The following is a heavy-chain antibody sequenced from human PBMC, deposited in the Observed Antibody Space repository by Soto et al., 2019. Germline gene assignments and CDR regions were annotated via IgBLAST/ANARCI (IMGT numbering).Heavy chain of an antibody. Sequence: ASVKVSCKASGYTFTSYGISWVRQAPGQGLEWMGWISAYNGNTNYAQKLQGRVTITADESTSTAYMELSSLRSEDTAVYYCAREDYSNYYYGMDVWGQGTTVTVSS. CDR3: AREDYSNYYYGMDV. D-gene: IGHD4-4*01. CDR1: GYTFTSYG. V-gene: IGHV1-18*01. CDR2: ISAYNGNT. J-gene: IGHJ6*02.